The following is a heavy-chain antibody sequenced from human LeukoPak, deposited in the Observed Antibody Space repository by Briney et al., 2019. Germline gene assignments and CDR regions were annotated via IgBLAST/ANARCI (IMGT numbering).Heavy chain of an antibody. Sequence: GGSLRLSCAASGFTFSSYAMSWVRQAPGKGLEWVSAISGSGGSTYYADSVKGRFTISRDNSKNTLYPQMNSLRAEDTAVYYCAKGLSVAVAGFRENDAFDIWGQGTMVTVSS. CDR3: AKGLSVAVAGFRENDAFDI. V-gene: IGHV3-23*01. CDR1: GFTFSSYA. J-gene: IGHJ3*02. D-gene: IGHD6-19*01. CDR2: ISGSGGST.